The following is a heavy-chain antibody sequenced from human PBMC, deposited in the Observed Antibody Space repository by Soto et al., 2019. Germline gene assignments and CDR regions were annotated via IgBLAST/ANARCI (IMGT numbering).Heavy chain of an antibody. CDR1: GFTFSSYG. V-gene: IGHV3-30*18. J-gene: IGHJ5*02. CDR3: AKETVPAAINYWFDP. CDR2: ISYDGSNK. D-gene: IGHD2-2*01. Sequence: GGSLRLSCAASGFTFSSYGMHWVRQAPGKGLEWVAVISYDGSNKYYADSVKGRFTISRDNSKNTLYLQMNSLRAEDTAVYYCAKETVPAAINYWFDPWGQGTLVTVSS.